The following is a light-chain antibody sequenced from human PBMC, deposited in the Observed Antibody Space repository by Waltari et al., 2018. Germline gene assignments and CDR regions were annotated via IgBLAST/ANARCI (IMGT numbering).Light chain of an antibody. Sequence: QSALTQPPSASGSPGQSVTISCTGTSSDVGGYKFVSWYQQHPGRAPKLMIYEVNQRPSGVLVRFSGSKSGNTAALTVSGLQAEDEADYYCSSYAGSNKLVFGTGTKVTVL. CDR3: SSYAGSNKLV. CDR1: SSDVGGYKF. CDR2: EVN. V-gene: IGLV2-8*01. J-gene: IGLJ1*01.